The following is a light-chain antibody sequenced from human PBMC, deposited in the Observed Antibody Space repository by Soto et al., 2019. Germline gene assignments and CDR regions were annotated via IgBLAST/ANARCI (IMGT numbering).Light chain of an antibody. CDR1: QSVGSSY. V-gene: IGKV3-20*01. CDR3: QQYGSSRGT. J-gene: IGKJ1*01. Sequence: EIVMTQSPGTLSLSPGERATLSFRSSQSVGSSYLAWYQQKPGQAPRLLIYGASSRATGIPDRFSGSGSGTDFTLTISRLEPEDFAVYYCQQYGSSRGTFGQGTKVDIK. CDR2: GAS.